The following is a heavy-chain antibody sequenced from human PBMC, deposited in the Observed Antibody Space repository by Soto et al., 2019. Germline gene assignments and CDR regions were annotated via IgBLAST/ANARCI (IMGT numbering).Heavy chain of an antibody. Sequence: GGSLRLSCAASGSPFDDYAMHWVRQAPGKGLEWVAVISYDGSNKYYADSVKGRFTISRDNSKNTLYLQMNSLRAEDTAVYYCARRGYFDWPYYYYGMDVWGQGTTVTVSS. CDR2: ISYDGSNK. CDR3: ARRGYFDWPYYYYGMDV. CDR1: GSPFDDYA. V-gene: IGHV3-30*07. J-gene: IGHJ6*02. D-gene: IGHD3-9*01.